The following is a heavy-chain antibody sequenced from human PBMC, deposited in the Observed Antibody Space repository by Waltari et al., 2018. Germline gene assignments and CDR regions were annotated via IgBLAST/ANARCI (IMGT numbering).Heavy chain of an antibody. V-gene: IGHV4-4*02. CDR1: GGSISSRTW. CDR2: FYHSGST. CDR3: ARDLGGSGSYSGIDY. D-gene: IGHD3-10*01. Sequence: QVQLQASGPGLVIPSGTLSLTCAVSGGSISSRTWWSWVRPPPGKGLEWIGEFYHSGSTNYNPSLKSRVTISVDKSKNQFSLKLSSVTAADTAMYYCARDLGGSGSYSGIDYWGQGTLVTVSS. J-gene: IGHJ4*02.